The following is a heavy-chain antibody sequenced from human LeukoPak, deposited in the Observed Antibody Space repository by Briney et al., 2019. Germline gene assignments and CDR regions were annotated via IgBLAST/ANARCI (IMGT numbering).Heavy chain of an antibody. CDR1: GGSIGSSSYY. D-gene: IGHD2-2*01. J-gene: IGHJ3*02. CDR3: ARPPGYCSSTSCLTSDI. V-gene: IGHV4-39*01. CDR2: IYYSGST. Sequence: NSSETLSLTCTVSGGSIGSSSYYWGWIRQPPGKGLEWIGSIYYSGSTYYNPSLKSRVTISVDTSKNQFSLKLSSVTAADTAVYYCARPPGYCSSTSCLTSDIWGQGTMVTVSS.